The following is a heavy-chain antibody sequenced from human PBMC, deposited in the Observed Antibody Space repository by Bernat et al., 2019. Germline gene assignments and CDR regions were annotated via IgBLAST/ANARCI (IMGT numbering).Heavy chain of an antibody. CDR1: GFIFSSYG. CDR3: AIDEETYYYGSGSFYPLGY. D-gene: IGHD3-10*01. CDR2: ISYDGSNK. Sequence: QVQLVESGGGVVQPGRSLRLSCAASGFIFSSYGMHWVRQAPGKGLEWVAVISYDGSNKYYADSVKGRFTISRDNSKNTLYLQMNSLRAEDTAVYYCAIDEETYYYGSGSFYPLGYWGQGTLVTVSS. J-gene: IGHJ4*02. V-gene: IGHV3-30*03.